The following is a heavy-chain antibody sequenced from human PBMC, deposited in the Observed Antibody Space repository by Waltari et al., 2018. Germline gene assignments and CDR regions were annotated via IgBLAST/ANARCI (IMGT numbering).Heavy chain of an antibody. CDR2: IDHSGNT. CDR1: GGSISSGGYS. CDR3: ARGVSSSWSAFDI. D-gene: IGHD6-13*01. Sequence: QLQLQESGSGLVKPSQTLSLTCAVSGGSISSGGYSWSWIRQPPGKGLEWIGYIDHSGNTDYNPSLKSRVTISVDRSKNQFSLKLSSVTAADTAVYYCARGVSSSWSAFDIWGQGTMVTVSS. V-gene: IGHV4-30-2*01. J-gene: IGHJ3*02.